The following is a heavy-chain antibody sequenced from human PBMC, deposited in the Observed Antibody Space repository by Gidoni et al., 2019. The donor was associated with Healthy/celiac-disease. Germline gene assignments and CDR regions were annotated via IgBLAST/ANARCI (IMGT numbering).Heavy chain of an antibody. Sequence: QVQLVQSGAEVKKPGASVKVSCKASGYTFTSYDINWVRPATGQGLEWMGWMNPNSGNTGYAQKFQGRVTMTRNTSISTAYMELSSLRSEDTAVYYCARGGSVRKRPYRINDYWGQGTLVTVSS. J-gene: IGHJ4*02. CDR2: MNPNSGNT. D-gene: IGHD3-16*02. CDR1: GYTFTSYD. CDR3: ARGGSVRKRPYRINDY. V-gene: IGHV1-8*01.